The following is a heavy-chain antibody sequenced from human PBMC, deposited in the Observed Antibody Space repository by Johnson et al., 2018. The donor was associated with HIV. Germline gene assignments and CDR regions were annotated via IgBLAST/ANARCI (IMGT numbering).Heavy chain of an antibody. J-gene: IGHJ3*02. CDR2: ISSSASTI. V-gene: IGHV3-11*04. CDR3: ARCYDSSAYYYVGAFDI. Sequence: QEQLEESGGGLVKPGGSLRLSCAASGFTFSDYYMSWIRQTPGKGLEWLSYISSSASTIYYADSVKGRFTISRDNAKNSLFLQMNSLRAEDTVVYYCARCYDSSAYYYVGAFDIWGQGTMVTVSS. CDR1: GFTFSDYY. D-gene: IGHD3-22*01.